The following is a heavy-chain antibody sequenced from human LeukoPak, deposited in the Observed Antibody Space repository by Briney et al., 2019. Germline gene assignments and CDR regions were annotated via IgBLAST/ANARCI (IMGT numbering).Heavy chain of an antibody. CDR3: TRQGFFSSGSDY. Sequence: GGSLRLSCAASGFTFSGSAMHWVRQASGKGLEWVGRIRSKANSYATAYAASVKGRFTISRDDSKNTAYLQMNGLKTEDTAVYYCTRQGFFSSGSDYWGQGTLVTVSS. CDR1: GFTFSGSA. J-gene: IGHJ4*02. D-gene: IGHD3-22*01. V-gene: IGHV3-73*01. CDR2: IRSKANSYAT.